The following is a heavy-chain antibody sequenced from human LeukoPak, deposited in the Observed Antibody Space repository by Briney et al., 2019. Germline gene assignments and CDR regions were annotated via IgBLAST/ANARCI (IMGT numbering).Heavy chain of an antibody. CDR2: IYSGGST. CDR1: GFTVSSNY. D-gene: IGHD5-12*01. Sequence: GESLRLSCAASGFTVSSNYMSWVRQAPGKGLEWVSVIYSGGSTYYAASVKGRFTISRDHSKHTLYLQMNSLRAEDTAVYYCARVLSRGYSGYDLWNYYYYYMDVWGKGTTVTVSS. J-gene: IGHJ6*03. V-gene: IGHV3-53*01. CDR3: ARVLSRGYSGYDLWNYYYYYMDV.